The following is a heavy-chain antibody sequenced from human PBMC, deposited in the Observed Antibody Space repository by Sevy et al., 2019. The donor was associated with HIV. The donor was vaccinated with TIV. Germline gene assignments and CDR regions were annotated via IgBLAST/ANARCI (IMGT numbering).Heavy chain of an antibody. CDR2: ISSSSSTI. V-gene: IGHV3-48*01. CDR1: GFSLSNYH. CDR3: ARGSHVVVVAATGYGAYNWFDP. Sequence: GESLKISCTASGFSLSNYHMNWVRQAPGKGLEWVSYISSSSSTIYYADSVKGRFTVSRDNAKRSLFLQMSSLRADDTAVYYCARGSHVVVVAATGYGAYNWFDPWGQGTLVTVSS. J-gene: IGHJ5*02. D-gene: IGHD2-15*01.